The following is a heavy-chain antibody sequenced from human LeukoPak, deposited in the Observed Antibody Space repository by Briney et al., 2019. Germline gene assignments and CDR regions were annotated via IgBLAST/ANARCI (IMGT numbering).Heavy chain of an antibody. CDR3: ARDGLWFGESGMDV. CDR2: TYYRSKWYN. J-gene: IGHJ6*02. Sequence: SQTLSLTCAISGDSVSSNSPAWNWIRQPPSRGLEWLGSTYYRSKWYNDYAVSVNSRITINPDTSKNQFSLQLNSVTPEDTAVYYCARDGLWFGESGMDVWGQGTTVTVSS. D-gene: IGHD3-10*01. V-gene: IGHV6-1*01. CDR1: GDSVSSNSPA.